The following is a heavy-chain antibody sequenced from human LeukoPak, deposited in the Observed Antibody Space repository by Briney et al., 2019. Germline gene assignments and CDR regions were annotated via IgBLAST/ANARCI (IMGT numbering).Heavy chain of an antibody. CDR3: ARDPSSGWSHYYYGMDV. CDR1: GGTFSSYA. V-gene: IGHV1-69*04. Sequence: SVKVSCKASGGTFSSYAISWVRQAPGQGLEWMGRIIPILGIANYAQKFQGRVTITADKSTSTAYMELSSLRSEDTAVYYCARDPSSGWSHYYYGMDVWGQGTTVTVPS. J-gene: IGHJ6*02. D-gene: IGHD6-19*01. CDR2: IIPILGIA.